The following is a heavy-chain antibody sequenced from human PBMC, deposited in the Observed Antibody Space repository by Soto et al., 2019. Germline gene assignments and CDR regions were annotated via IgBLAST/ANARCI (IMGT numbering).Heavy chain of an antibody. CDR2: ISYSGST. Sequence: TLSVTCAVSGGSVSIAGYYWTWIRQPPGKGLEWMGYISYSGSTYYNPSLKSRITISLDTSKSQFSLKLTSVTAADTAVYYCVRFVNYYSYGVDVWGQGTKVTVSS. CDR1: GGSVSIAGYY. J-gene: IGHJ6*02. CDR3: VRFVNYYSYGVDV. D-gene: IGHD2-21*01. V-gene: IGHV4-31*11.